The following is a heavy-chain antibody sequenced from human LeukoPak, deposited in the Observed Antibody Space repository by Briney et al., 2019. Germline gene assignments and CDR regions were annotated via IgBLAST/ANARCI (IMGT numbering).Heavy chain of an antibody. Sequence: ASVKVSCKASGYTFTGYYMHWVRQAPGQGLEWVGWINPNSGGTHYAQKFQGRVTLTRDTSISTAYMELSRLRSDDTAVYYCAREGAAAEDVNWFDPWGQGTLVTVSS. CDR1: GYTFTGYY. V-gene: IGHV1-2*02. CDR3: AREGAAAEDVNWFDP. D-gene: IGHD6-25*01. J-gene: IGHJ5*02. CDR2: INPNSGGT.